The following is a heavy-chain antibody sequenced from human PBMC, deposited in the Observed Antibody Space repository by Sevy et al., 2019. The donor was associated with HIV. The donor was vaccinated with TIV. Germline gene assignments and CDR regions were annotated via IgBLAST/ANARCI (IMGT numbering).Heavy chain of an antibody. V-gene: IGHV3-15*01. J-gene: IGHJ4*02. Sequence: GGSLRLSCAASGFTFSDAWLCWVRQAPGKGLEWVGRIKSKTDGGTADYAAPVKGRFTISRDDSKNTLFLQMNSLKTEDTAVYYCTTSPRTDRDYWGPGTLVTVSS. CDR1: GFTFSDAW. D-gene: IGHD2-8*02. CDR3: TTSPRTDRDY. CDR2: IKSKTDGGTA.